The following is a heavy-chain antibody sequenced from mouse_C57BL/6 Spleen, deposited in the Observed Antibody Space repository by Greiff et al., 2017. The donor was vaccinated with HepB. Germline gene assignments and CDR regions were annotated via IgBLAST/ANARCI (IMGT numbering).Heavy chain of an antibody. Sequence: EVKLVESGEGLVKPGGSLKLSCAASGFTFSSYAMSWVRQTPEKRLEWVAYISSGGDYIYYADTVKGRFTISRDNARNTLYLQMSSLKSEDTAMYYCTRDPTTPFAYWGQGTLVTVSA. CDR2: ISSGGDYI. D-gene: IGHD2-10*01. CDR3: TRDPTTPFAY. V-gene: IGHV5-9-1*02. CDR1: GFTFSSYA. J-gene: IGHJ3*01.